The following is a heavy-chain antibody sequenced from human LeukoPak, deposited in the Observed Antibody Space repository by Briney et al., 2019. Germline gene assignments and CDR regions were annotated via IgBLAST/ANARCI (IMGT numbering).Heavy chain of an antibody. Sequence: GSLRLSCGVSGFSFSNFAMSWVRQAAGKGLEWIGRIYSSGSNNYNPSLKSRVTMSLDTSKNHLSLNLSSVTAADTAVYYCAREPTSGREPTSGRPLDYWGQGTLVTVSS. CDR2: IYSSGSN. D-gene: IGHD5-12*01. CDR1: GFSFSNFA. V-gene: IGHV4-4*07. J-gene: IGHJ4*02. CDR3: AREPTSGREPTSGRPLDY.